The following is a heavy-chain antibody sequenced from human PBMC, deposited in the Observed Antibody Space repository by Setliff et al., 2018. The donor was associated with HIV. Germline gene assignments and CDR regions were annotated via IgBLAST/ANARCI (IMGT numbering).Heavy chain of an antibody. Sequence: ASVKVSCKASGYSFAKYGLSWVRQAPGQGLEWMGWISGFNGNTKYAQSFQDRVAMTTETATSTAYMEMRSLRSDDTAVYFCARVPYRSAWFSGGHDAFDIRGQGTMVTVS. CDR1: GYSFAKYG. D-gene: IGHD6-19*01. CDR2: ISGFNGNT. J-gene: IGHJ3*02. V-gene: IGHV1-18*01. CDR3: ARVPYRSAWFSGGHDAFDI.